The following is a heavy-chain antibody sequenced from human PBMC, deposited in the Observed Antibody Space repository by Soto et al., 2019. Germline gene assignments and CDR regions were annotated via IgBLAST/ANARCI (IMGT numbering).Heavy chain of an antibody. D-gene: IGHD3-3*01. CDR3: ARGSRTIFGVVIPNYYYYGMDV. V-gene: IGHV1-69*01. J-gene: IGHJ6*01. CDR2: IIPIFGTA. Sequence: QVQLVQSGAEVKKPGSSVKVSCKASGGTFSSYAISWVRQAPGHGLEWMGGIIPIFGTANYAQKFQGRVTITADESTSTAYMELSSLRSEDTAVYYCARGSRTIFGVVIPNYYYYGMDVWGQGTTVTVSS. CDR1: GGTFSSYA.